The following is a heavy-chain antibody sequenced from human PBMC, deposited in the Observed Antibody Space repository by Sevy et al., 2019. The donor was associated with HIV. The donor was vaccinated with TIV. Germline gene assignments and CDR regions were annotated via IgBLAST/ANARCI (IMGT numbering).Heavy chain of an antibody. D-gene: IGHD2-8*01. V-gene: IGHV3-23*01. CDR3: AREGCTKPHDY. CDR2: LSCGCGEI. J-gene: IGHJ4*02. Sequence: GGSLRLSCAASGFTFSKYSMSWVRQPPGKGLEWVSTLSCGCGEINYADSVKGRFTISRDNSKSSVYLQMNNRRPEDTAVYYCAREGCTKPHDYWGQGTLVTVSS. CDR1: GFTFSKYS.